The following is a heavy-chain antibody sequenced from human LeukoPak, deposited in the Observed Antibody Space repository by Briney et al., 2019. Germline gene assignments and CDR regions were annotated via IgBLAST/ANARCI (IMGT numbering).Heavy chain of an antibody. CDR2: ISGSGGST. V-gene: IGHV3-23*01. D-gene: IGHD3-3*01. Sequence: GGSLRLSCAASGFTFSSYAMSWVRQAPGKGLEWVSAISGSGGSTYYADSVKGRFTISRDNSKNTLYLQMNSLRAEDTAVYYCASTTTGIWSGYAGDCWGQGTLVTVSS. J-gene: IGHJ4*02. CDR3: ASTTTGIWSGYAGDC. CDR1: GFTFSSYA.